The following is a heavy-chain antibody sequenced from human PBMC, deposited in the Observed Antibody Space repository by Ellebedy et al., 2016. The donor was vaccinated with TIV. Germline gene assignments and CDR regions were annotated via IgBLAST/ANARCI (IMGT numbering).Heavy chain of an antibody. Sequence: GGSLRLSCTASGFTFGDYAMSWFRQAPGKELEWVAVISYDGSNKYYADSVKGRFTISRDNSKNTLYLQMNSLRAEDTAVYYCATDIGGVVRGVIGYCFDLWGRGTLVTVSS. CDR2: ISYDGSNK. V-gene: IGHV3-30-3*01. J-gene: IGHJ2*01. D-gene: IGHD3-10*01. CDR3: ATDIGGVVRGVIGYCFDL. CDR1: GFTFGDYA.